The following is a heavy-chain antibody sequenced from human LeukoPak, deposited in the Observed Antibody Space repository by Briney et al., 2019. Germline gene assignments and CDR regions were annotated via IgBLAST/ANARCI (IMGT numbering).Heavy chain of an antibody. V-gene: IGHV3-30-3*01. Sequence: PGGSLRLSCAAPGFTFSSYAMHWDRQAPGKGLEWVAVISYDGSNKYYADSVKGRFTISRDNSKNTLYLQMNSLRAEDTAVYYCARGEYYFDYWGQGTLVTVSS. CDR1: GFTFSSYA. J-gene: IGHJ4*02. CDR2: ISYDGSNK. CDR3: ARGEYYFDY. D-gene: IGHD3-10*01.